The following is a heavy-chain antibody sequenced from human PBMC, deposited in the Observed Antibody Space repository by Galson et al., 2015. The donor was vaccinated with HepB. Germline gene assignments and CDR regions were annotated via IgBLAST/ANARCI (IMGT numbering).Heavy chain of an antibody. V-gene: IGHV1-69*13. J-gene: IGHJ4*02. Sequence: SVKVSCKASAGALSTYTLSWVRQAPGQGLEWMGGIIPLFGSANYAQKFQGRVTITADESTSTTYMELRRLRSEDTAVYYCVRQYDTSGYYPYWGRGTLVTVSS. D-gene: IGHD3-22*01. CDR2: IIPLFGSA. CDR3: VRQYDTSGYYPY. CDR1: AGALSTYT.